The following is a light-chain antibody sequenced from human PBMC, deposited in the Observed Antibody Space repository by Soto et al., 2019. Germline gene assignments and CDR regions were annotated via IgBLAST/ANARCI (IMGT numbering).Light chain of an antibody. J-gene: IGKJ1*01. CDR3: QKSYCPPRT. V-gene: IGKV1-39*01. CDR2: APP. Sequence: EIQVTQSPPSPSASVEDRVTITCRTSQSISTYLNWYHQKPGKAPTLLVYAPPTFQSGPLKRLSGSRSDTDFTLTISPLPHEDFTTYYRQKSYCPPRTFGQGTKA. CDR1: QSISTY.